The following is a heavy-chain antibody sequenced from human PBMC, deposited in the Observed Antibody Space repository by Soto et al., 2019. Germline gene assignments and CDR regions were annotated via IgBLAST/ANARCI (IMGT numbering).Heavy chain of an antibody. CDR2: IIPFFDTA. V-gene: IGHV1-69*13. J-gene: IGHJ6*02. Sequence: GASVKVSCKASGDTFSIYAIIWVRQAPGQGLEWMGGIIPFFDTANYAQQFQGRVTITADESTSTAYMELSSLRSEDTAVYYCARHDCISSSCYYYYYYVMDVWGQGTTVTVSS. CDR3: ARHDCISSSCYYYYYYVMDV. D-gene: IGHD2-2*01. CDR1: GDTFSIYA.